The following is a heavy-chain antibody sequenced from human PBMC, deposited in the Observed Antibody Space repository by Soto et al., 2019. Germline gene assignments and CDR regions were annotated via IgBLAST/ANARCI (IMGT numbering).Heavy chain of an antibody. V-gene: IGHV1-2*02. J-gene: IGHJ5*02. Sequence: GVSVEVCCKASGYSFTGYDMHWVRQAPGQGLEWMGWINPNSGGTNYAQKFQGRVTMTRDTSISTAYMELSRLRSDDTAVYYCARDKRGFDPWGQGTLVTVSS. CDR1: GYSFTGYD. CDR3: ARDKRGFDP. CDR2: INPNSGGT.